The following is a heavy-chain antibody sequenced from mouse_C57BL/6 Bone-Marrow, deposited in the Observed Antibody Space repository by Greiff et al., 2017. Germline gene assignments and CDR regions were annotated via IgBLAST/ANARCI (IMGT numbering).Heavy chain of an antibody. V-gene: IGHV1-82*01. J-gene: IGHJ3*01. CDR1: GYAFSSSW. Sequence: QVQLQQSGPELVKPGASVKISCKASGYAFSSSWMNWVKQRPGTGLEWIGRIYPGDGDTNYNGKFKGKATLTADQSSSTAYMQLSSLTSEDSAVYFCARGAGWLLPFAYWGQGTLVTVSA. D-gene: IGHD2-3*01. CDR2: IYPGDGDT. CDR3: ARGAGWLLPFAY.